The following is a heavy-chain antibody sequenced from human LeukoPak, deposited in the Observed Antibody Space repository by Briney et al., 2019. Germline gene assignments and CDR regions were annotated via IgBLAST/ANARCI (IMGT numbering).Heavy chain of an antibody. D-gene: IGHD6-19*01. V-gene: IGHV3-11*04. Sequence: GGSLRLSCAASGFTFSDYHMSWIRQAPGKGLEWVSYISSSGSTIYYADSVEGRFTISRDNSKNTLYLQMDSLRPEDTAVYYCAKDLGVAEYYFDYWGQGTLVTVSS. J-gene: IGHJ4*02. CDR3: AKDLGVAEYYFDY. CDR2: ISSSGSTI. CDR1: GFTFSDYH.